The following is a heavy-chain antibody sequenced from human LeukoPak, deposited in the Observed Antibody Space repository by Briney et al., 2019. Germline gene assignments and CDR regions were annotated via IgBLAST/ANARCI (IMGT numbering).Heavy chain of an antibody. D-gene: IGHD6-13*01. CDR2: ISAYNGNT. Sequence: ASVKVSCKASGYTFTSYDINWVRQATGQGLEWMGWISAYNGNTNYAQKLQGRVTMTTDTSTSTAYMELRSLRSDDTAVYYCARDKGGIFDYWGQGTLVTVSS. CDR1: GYTFTSYD. CDR3: ARDKGGIFDY. J-gene: IGHJ4*02. V-gene: IGHV1-18*01.